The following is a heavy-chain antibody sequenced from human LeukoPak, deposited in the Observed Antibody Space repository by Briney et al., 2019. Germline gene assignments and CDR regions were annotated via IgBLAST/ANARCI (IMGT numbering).Heavy chain of an antibody. CDR2: ISHSGST. J-gene: IGHJ6*03. CDR1: GGSFSGYY. V-gene: IGHV4-34*01. Sequence: SETLSLTCAVYGGSFSGYYWSWIRQPPGKGLEWIGEISHSGSTNYNPSLKSRVTISVDTSKNQFSLKLSSVTAADTAVYYCARGIYSTDLYFYMDVWGKGTTVTVYS. CDR3: ARGIYSTDLYFYMDV. D-gene: IGHD2/OR15-2a*01.